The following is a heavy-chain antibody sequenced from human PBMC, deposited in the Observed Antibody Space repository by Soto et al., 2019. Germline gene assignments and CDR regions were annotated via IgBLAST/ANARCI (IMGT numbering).Heavy chain of an antibody. CDR3: TTLVTPAYYYGLDV. CDR2: IRSKPNNYAT. J-gene: IGHJ6*02. CDR1: GFTFSGSA. D-gene: IGHD4-4*01. V-gene: IGHV3-73*02. Sequence: EVQLVESGGGLVQPGGSLKLSCAASGFTFSGSAMHWVRQASGKGLEWVGRIRSKPNNYATAYVASVKGRFTMSRDDSKNTAYLQMNGLKTEDTAVYYCTTLVTPAYYYGLDVWGQGTTFTVSS.